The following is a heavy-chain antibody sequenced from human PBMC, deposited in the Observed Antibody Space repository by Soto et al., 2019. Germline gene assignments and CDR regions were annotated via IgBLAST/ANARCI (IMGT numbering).Heavy chain of an antibody. CDR1: GFTFSYYG. Sequence: QVRLVQSGAEVKKPGAPVKVSCKTSGFTFSYYGITWVRQAPGQGLECMGWISPYNGYTYYTQKFQGRVTMPTDTSTNTAYMELRSLRSDDTSVYYCARNDYERRALNMWGQGTMVTVSS. CDR2: ISPYNGYT. V-gene: IGHV1-18*01. J-gene: IGHJ3*02. CDR3: ARNDYERRALNM. D-gene: IGHD1-1*01.